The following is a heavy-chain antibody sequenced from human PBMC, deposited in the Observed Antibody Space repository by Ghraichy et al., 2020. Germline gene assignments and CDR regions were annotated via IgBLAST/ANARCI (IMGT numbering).Heavy chain of an antibody. CDR3: ARRYFDS. CDR1: GFTFSDYW. V-gene: IGHV3-7*03. J-gene: IGHJ4*02. CDR2: IRQDGNEK. Sequence: GGSPRLSCVASGFTFSDYWMQWVRQASGKGLEWVANIRQDGNEKYYVDSVKGRFTISRDNARNSLYLQMNSLRAEDTAVYYCARRYFDSWGQGTLVTVSS.